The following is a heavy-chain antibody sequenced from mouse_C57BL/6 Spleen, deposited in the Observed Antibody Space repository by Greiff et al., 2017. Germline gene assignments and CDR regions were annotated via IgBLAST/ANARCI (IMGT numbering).Heavy chain of an antibody. CDR2: INPGSGGT. CDR1: GYAFTNYL. J-gene: IGHJ2*01. D-gene: IGHD2-4*01. V-gene: IGHV1-54*01. Sequence: VKLMESGAELVRPGTSVKVSCKASGYAFTNYLIEWVKQRPGQGLEWIGVINPGSGGTNYNEKFKGKATLTADKSSSTAYMQLSSLTSEDSAVYFCARGTTMITYFDYWGQGTTLTVSS. CDR3: ARGTTMITYFDY.